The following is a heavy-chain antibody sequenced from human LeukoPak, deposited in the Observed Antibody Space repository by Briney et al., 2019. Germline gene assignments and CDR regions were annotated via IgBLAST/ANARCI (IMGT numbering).Heavy chain of an antibody. CDR2: ISGSGGST. CDR1: GFTFSSYA. V-gene: IGHV3-23*01. D-gene: IGHD3-10*01. Sequence: PGGSLRLSCAASGFTFSSYAMSWVRQAPGKGLEWVSAISGSGGSTYYADSVKGRFTISRDNSKNTLYLQMNSLRAEDTALYYCARVVSYYYGSGNFDWGQGTLVTVSS. J-gene: IGHJ4*02. CDR3: ARVVSYYYGSGNFD.